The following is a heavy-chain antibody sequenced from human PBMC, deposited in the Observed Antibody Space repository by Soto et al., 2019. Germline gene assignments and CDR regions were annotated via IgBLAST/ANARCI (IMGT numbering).Heavy chain of an antibody. D-gene: IGHD2-15*01. CDR3: ARAHEVAWFDS. Sequence: EVQLVESGGGLVKPGESLRLSCAAPGFSFSSYTMNWVHQAPGKGLQWVSSITNRGTHTYSADSVKGRFTISRDNDKKSLYLQMNNLRAEDTAIYFCARAHEVAWFDSWGLGTLVTVTS. CDR1: GFSFSSYT. V-gene: IGHV3-21*01. CDR2: ITNRGTHT. J-gene: IGHJ5*01.